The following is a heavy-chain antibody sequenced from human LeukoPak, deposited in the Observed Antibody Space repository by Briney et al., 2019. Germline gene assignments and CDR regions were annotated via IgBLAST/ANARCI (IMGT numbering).Heavy chain of an antibody. CDR2: INHSGST. V-gene: IGHV4-34*01. Sequence: PSETLSLTCAVHGGSFSDYYWSWIRQPPGKGLEWIGEINHSGSTNYNPSLKSRVTISVETSKTQLSLKLRSVTAVDTAVYYCARGWYCSSTTCVYGMDVWGQGTTVTVSS. J-gene: IGHJ6*02. D-gene: IGHD2-2*01. CDR1: GGSFSDYY. CDR3: ARGWYCSSTTCVYGMDV.